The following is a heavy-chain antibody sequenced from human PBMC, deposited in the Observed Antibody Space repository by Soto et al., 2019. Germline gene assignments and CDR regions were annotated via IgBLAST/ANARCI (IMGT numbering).Heavy chain of an antibody. CDR3: AYSTGWYRHDV. D-gene: IGHD6-19*01. CDR2: IFHSGDT. CDR1: GDSISNSRW. Sequence: QVQPQESGPGLVKPSGTLSLTCAVSGDSISNSRWWTWVRQPPGKGLEWIGDIFHSGDTNYNPSLKSRVFITVDKSQNQFPPKVSPVTAADTAVYYFAYSTGWYRHDVWGQGTLVTVSS. J-gene: IGHJ3*01. V-gene: IGHV4-4*02.